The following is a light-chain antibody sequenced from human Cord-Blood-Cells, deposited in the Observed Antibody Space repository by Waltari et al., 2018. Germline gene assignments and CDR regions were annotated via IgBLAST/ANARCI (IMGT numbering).Light chain of an antibody. CDR3: QQYGSSPRIT. Sequence: EIGWTQSPGTLSLSPGERATLSCRASQRVSSSYLAWYQQKPGQAPRLLIYGASSRATGIPARFSGSGSGADVTLTISSLEPEDFAVYYCQQYGSSPRITFGQGTRLEIK. CDR2: GAS. J-gene: IGKJ5*01. CDR1: QRVSSSY. V-gene: IGKV3-20*01.